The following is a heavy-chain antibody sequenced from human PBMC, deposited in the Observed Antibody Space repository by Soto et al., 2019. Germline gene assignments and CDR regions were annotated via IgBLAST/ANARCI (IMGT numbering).Heavy chain of an antibody. Sequence: QVQLVQSGAEVKKPGSSVKVSCKASGGTFSSYTISWVRQAPGQGLEWMGRIIPILGIANYAQKLQGRVTITADKSTSTAYMELSSLRSEDTAVYYCARDRRSGWYYFDYWGQGTLVTVSS. CDR1: GGTFSSYT. CDR2: IIPILGIA. J-gene: IGHJ4*02. V-gene: IGHV1-69*08. CDR3: ARDRRSGWYYFDY. D-gene: IGHD6-19*01.